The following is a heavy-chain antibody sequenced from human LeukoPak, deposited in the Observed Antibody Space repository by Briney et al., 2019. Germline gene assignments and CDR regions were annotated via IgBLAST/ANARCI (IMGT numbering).Heavy chain of an antibody. V-gene: IGHV4-59*01. Sequence: SETLSLTCTVSGGAISSYYWSWIRQPPGKGLDWIGYIYYSGSTNYNPSLKSRGTISVDTSKNQFSLKLSSVTAADTAVYYCARGPTGSLDYWGQGTLVTVSS. CDR1: GGAISSYY. CDR2: IYYSGST. D-gene: IGHD3-10*01. CDR3: ARGPTGSLDY. J-gene: IGHJ4*02.